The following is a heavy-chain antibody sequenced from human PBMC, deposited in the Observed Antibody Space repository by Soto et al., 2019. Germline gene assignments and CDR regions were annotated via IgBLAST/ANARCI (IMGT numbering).Heavy chain of an antibody. CDR2: IYYSGST. CDR3: AVRDDFWSGPLYGMDV. Sequence: SETLSLTCTFSGGSISSGGYYLSWIRQHPGKGLEWIGYIYYSGSTYYNPSLKSRVTISVDTSKNQFSLKLSSVTAADTAVYYCAVRDDFWSGPLYGMDVWGQGTTVTVSS. CDR1: GGSISSGGYY. J-gene: IGHJ6*02. V-gene: IGHV4-31*03. D-gene: IGHD3-3*01.